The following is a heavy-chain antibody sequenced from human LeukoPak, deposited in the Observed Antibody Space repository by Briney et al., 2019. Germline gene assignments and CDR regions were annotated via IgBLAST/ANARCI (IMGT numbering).Heavy chain of an antibody. Sequence: SETLSLTCTVSGGPISNYYWTWIRQPPGKGLEWIGYIYYSGSTNYNPSLKSRVTISVDTSKNQFSLKLSSVTAADTAVYYCAKLVSGTNNWFDPWGQGTLVTVSS. J-gene: IGHJ5*02. V-gene: IGHV4-59*08. D-gene: IGHD3-10*01. CDR1: GGPISNYY. CDR3: AKLVSGTNNWFDP. CDR2: IYYSGST.